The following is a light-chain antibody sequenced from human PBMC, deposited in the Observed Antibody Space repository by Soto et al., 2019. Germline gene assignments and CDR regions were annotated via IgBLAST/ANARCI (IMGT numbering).Light chain of an antibody. CDR2: DAS. Sequence: DIQMTQSQSSLSASIGVRVSFTCHASQDISKSLNWYQHKPGQAPSLLIYDASKSHFGVPSRFSESGSGTDFTFTISSLQPKDNATYYCQQYENRPYTFGPGTKVDIK. J-gene: IGKJ3*01. CDR3: QQYENRPYT. V-gene: IGKV1-33*01. CDR1: QDISKS.